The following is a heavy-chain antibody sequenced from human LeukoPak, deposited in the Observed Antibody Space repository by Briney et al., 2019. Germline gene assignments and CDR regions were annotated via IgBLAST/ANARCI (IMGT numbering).Heavy chain of an antibody. CDR2: ISSSGSTI. Sequence: GGSLRLSCAASGFTFSSYELNWVRQAPGKGLEWVSYISSSGSTIYYVDSVKGRFTTSRDNTKNSLYLQMNSLRAEDTAVYYCARASFTGYSSGLIDYWGQGTLVTVSS. D-gene: IGHD6-19*01. CDR3: ARASFTGYSSGLIDY. V-gene: IGHV3-48*03. J-gene: IGHJ4*02. CDR1: GFTFSSYE.